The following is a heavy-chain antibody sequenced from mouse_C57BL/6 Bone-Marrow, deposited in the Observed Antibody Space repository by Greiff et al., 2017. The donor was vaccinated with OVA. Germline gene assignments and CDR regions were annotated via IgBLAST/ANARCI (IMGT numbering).Heavy chain of an antibody. CDR1: GFTFSSYA. V-gene: IGHV5-9-1*02. D-gene: IGHD1-1*01. CDR2: ISSGGDYI. CDR3: TRWAYYYGSSSYYAMDY. J-gene: IGHJ4*01. Sequence: EVKLMESGEGLVKPGGSLKLSCAASGFTFSSYAMSWVRQTPEKRLEWVAYISSGGDYIYYADTVKGRFTISRDNARNTLYLQMSSLKSEDTAMYYCTRWAYYYGSSSYYAMDYWGQGTSVTVSS.